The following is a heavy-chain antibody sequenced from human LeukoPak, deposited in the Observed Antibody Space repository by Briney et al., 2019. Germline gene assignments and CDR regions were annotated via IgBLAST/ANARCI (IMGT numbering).Heavy chain of an antibody. D-gene: IGHD5-24*01. CDR3: ARGWSDGYNYQYYFDY. J-gene: IGHJ4*02. CDR1: SGSISTSNYY. CDR2: IFYSGST. V-gene: IGHV4-39*07. Sequence: SETLSLTCTVSSGSISTSNYYWGWVRQPPGKALEWIGNIFYSGSTYYSPSLKSRVTISLDTSKNQFSLKLSSVTAADTAVYYCARGWSDGYNYQYYFDYWGQGTLVTVSS.